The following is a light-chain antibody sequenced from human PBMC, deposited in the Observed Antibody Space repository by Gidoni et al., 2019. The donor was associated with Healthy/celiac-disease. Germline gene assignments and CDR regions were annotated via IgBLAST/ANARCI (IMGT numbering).Light chain of an antibody. CDR2: DYS. CDR1: NIGSKS. V-gene: IGLV3-21*03. CDR3: QVWDSSSDQV. Sequence: SYVLTQPPSVSVAPGKTARITCGGNNIGSKSVHWYQQKPGQAPVLVVYDYSDRPSGIPERFSGSNSGNTATLTISRVEAGDEADYYCQVWDSSSDQVFGGGTKLTVL. J-gene: IGLJ2*01.